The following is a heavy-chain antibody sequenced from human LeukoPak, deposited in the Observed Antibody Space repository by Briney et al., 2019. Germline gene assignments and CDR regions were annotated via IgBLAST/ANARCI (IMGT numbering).Heavy chain of an antibody. Sequence: PGGSLRLSCAASGFTFSSYAMSWVRQAPGKGLEWVSAISGSGGSTYYADSVKGRFTISRDNSENTLYLQMNSLRAEDTAVYYCAKDCSSTSCYERDNYYYYGMDVWGKGTTVTVSS. CDR3: AKDCSSTSCYERDNYYYYGMDV. CDR2: ISGSGGST. J-gene: IGHJ6*04. CDR1: GFTFSSYA. D-gene: IGHD2-2*01. V-gene: IGHV3-23*01.